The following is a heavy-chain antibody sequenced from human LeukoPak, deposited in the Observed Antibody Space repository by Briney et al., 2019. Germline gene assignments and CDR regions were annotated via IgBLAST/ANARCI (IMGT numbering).Heavy chain of an antibody. CDR3: AKGWVGKGS. Sequence: GGSLRLSCAASGFTFNRLHMSWVRQAPGKGLEWVSAISGSGGSTYYADSVKGRFTISRDNSKNTLYLQMNSLRAEDTAVYYCAKGWVGKGSWGQGTLVTVSS. D-gene: IGHD3-10*01. J-gene: IGHJ4*02. CDR2: ISGSGGST. CDR1: GFTFNRLH. V-gene: IGHV3-23*01.